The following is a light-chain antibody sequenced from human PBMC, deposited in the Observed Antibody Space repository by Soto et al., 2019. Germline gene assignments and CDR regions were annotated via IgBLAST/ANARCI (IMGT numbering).Light chain of an antibody. CDR2: SNN. Sequence: QSVLTQPPSASGTPGQRVTISCSGSSYNIGSNTVNWYQQLPGTAPKLLIYSNNQRPSGVPDRFSGSKSDTSASLAISGLQSEDEADYYCAAWDDSLNAVVFGGGTKLTVL. CDR1: SYNIGSNT. J-gene: IGLJ2*01. CDR3: AAWDDSLNAVV. V-gene: IGLV1-44*01.